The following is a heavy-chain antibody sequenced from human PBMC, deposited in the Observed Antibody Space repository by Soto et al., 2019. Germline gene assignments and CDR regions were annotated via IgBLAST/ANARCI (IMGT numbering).Heavy chain of an antibody. D-gene: IGHD6-6*01. CDR1: GYSISSGYY. Sequence: SETLSLTCAVSGYSISSGYYWGWIRQPPGKGLEWIGSIYHSGSTYYNPSLKSRVTISVDTSKNQFSLKLSSVTAADTAVYYCARILRYSSSSGTDYYYGMDAWGQGTTVTVSS. CDR2: IYHSGST. CDR3: ARILRYSSSSGTDYYYGMDA. J-gene: IGHJ6*02. V-gene: IGHV4-38-2*01.